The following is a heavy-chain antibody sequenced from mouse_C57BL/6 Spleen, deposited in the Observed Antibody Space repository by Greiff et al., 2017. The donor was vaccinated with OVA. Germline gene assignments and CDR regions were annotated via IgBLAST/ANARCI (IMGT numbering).Heavy chain of an antibody. D-gene: IGHD2-4*01. Sequence: VQLQQPGAELVKPGASVKMSCKASGYTFTSYWITWVKQRPGQGLEWIGDIYPGSGSTNYNEKFKSKATLTVDTSSSTAYMQLSSLTSEDSAVYYCARSYDYDVYWYFDVWGTGTTVTVSS. CDR2: IYPGSGST. J-gene: IGHJ1*03. CDR3: ARSYDYDVYWYFDV. V-gene: IGHV1-55*01. CDR1: GYTFTSYW.